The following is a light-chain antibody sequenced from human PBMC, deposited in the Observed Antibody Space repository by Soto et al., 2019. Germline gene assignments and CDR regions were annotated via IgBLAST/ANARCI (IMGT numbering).Light chain of an antibody. V-gene: IGKV3-15*01. Sequence: EIVMTQSPGTLSVSPGERATLSCRASQSITNNLAWYQQKVGQAPRLLIYGASTRATGIPATFRGSGSGTGFTITISIMESEDFACYYCQQYHHWPPKMAFGQGTKVEI. CDR2: GAS. J-gene: IGKJ1*01. CDR3: QQYHHWPPKMA. CDR1: QSITNN.